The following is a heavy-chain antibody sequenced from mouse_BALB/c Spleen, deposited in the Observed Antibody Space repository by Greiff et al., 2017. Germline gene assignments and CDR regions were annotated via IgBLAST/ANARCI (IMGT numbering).Heavy chain of an antibody. CDR3: ARGTTHRGWYFDV. J-gene: IGHJ1*01. D-gene: IGHD5-5*01. Sequence: EVKLVESGPGLVKPSQSLSLTCSVTGYSITSGYYWNWIRQFPGNKLEWMGYISYDGSNNYNPSLKNRISITRDTSKNQFFLKLNSVTTEDTATYYCARGTTHRGWYFDVWGAGTTVTVSS. CDR1: GYSITSGYY. V-gene: IGHV3-6*02. CDR2: ISYDGSN.